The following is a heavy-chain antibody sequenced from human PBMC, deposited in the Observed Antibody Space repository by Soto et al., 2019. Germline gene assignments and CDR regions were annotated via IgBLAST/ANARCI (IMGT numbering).Heavy chain of an antibody. CDR2: ISGSGGSS. V-gene: IGHV3-23*01. CDR3: VRGTPTPGLDI. Sequence: PGGSLRLSCAAAGFAFSTYAMTWVRQAPGKGLEWVSVISGSGGSSYYAASVKGRFTISRDSTRNSLYLNMDSLRVEDTATYYCVRGTPTPGLDIWGRGTTVTVS. D-gene: IGHD1-7*01. J-gene: IGHJ6*02. CDR1: GFAFSTYA.